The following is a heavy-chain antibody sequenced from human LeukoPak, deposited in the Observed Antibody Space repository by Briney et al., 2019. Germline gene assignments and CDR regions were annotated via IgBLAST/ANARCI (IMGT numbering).Heavy chain of an antibody. Sequence: GGSLRLSCEASGFTFSTHWMSRVRQAPGKGLEWVANIKEDGRQKYYVDSVKGRFTISRDNARKSLYLQMNSLRAEDTVVYYCASGFLDDFWSGHFWGQGTLVTVSS. V-gene: IGHV3-7*01. J-gene: IGHJ4*02. CDR2: IKEDGRQK. CDR3: ASGFLDDFWSGHF. D-gene: IGHD3-3*01. CDR1: GFTFSTHW.